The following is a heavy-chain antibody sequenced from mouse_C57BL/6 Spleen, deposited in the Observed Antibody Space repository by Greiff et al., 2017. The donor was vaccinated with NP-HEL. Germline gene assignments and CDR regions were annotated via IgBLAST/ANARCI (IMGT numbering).Heavy chain of an antibody. CDR1: GYTFTSYW. V-gene: IGHV1-52*01. D-gene: IGHD2-2*01. J-gene: IGHJ4*01. CDR3: ARSGVTTRYYAMEY. CDR2: IDPSDSET. Sequence: QVQLQQPGAELVRPGSSVKLSCKASGYTFTSYWMHWVKQRPIQGLEWIGNIDPSDSETHYNQKFKDKATLTVDKSSSTAYMQLSSLTSEDSAVYYCARSGVTTRYYAMEYWGQGTSVTVSS.